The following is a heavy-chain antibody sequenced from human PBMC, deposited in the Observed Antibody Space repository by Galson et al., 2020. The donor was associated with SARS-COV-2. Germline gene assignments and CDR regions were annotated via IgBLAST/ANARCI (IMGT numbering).Heavy chain of an antibody. V-gene: IGHV6-1*01. Sequence: SQTLSLTCAISGDRVSSNTAAWHWVRQPPSRGLEWLGRTYYRSKWYYDYAPSVKSRLTIHPDTSKNQFSLQLNSVTPGDTSVYDCARDYRNSWRAIDHYNAIDDWGQGTTVIVSS. CDR3: ARDYRNSWRAIDHYNAIDD. CDR2: TYYRSKWYY. J-gene: IGHJ6*02. CDR1: GDRVSSNTAA. D-gene: IGHD2-2*02.